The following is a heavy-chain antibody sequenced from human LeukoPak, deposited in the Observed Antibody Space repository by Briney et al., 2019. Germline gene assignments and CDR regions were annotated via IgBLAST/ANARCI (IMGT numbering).Heavy chain of an antibody. CDR1: GFTFSLYA. CDR2: INSGSSDK. D-gene: IGHD3-3*01. CDR3: ARDTYEPGLIDF. Sequence: PGGSLRLSCAASGFTFSLYAMNWVRQAPGKGLEWISYINSGSSDKHYTESVRGRFIISRDDAKKTLYLQMNSLRAEDTAVYFGARDTYEPGLIDFWGQGTLVSVSS. J-gene: IGHJ4*02. V-gene: IGHV3-21*05.